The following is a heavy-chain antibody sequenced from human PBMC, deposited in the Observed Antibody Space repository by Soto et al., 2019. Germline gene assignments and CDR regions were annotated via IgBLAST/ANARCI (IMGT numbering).Heavy chain of an antibody. CDR3: ASDHELLRYGYSHY. D-gene: IGHD3-9*01. Sequence: EYFRLSCGASGFILRRHSLYLVRLAPGKVLEWVSSIGNDPSYLYYAGSVKGRFTISRDNAKNSLYLQMNSLRVEDTAVYYCASDHELLRYGYSHYWGQGT. V-gene: IGHV3-21*06. CDR1: GFILRRHS. CDR2: IGNDPSYL. J-gene: IGHJ4*02.